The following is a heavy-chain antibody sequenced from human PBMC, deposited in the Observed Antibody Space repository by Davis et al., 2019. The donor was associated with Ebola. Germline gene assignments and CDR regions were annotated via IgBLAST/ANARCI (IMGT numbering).Heavy chain of an antibody. Sequence: GESLKISCAASGFAFSSYAMSWVRQAPGKGLEWVAFIRYDGSNKYYADSVKGRFTISRDNSKNTLYLQMNSLRAEDTAVYYCAKDGGLPTPFDYWGQGTLVTVSS. V-gene: IGHV3-30*02. CDR1: GFAFSSYA. CDR3: AKDGGLPTPFDY. J-gene: IGHJ4*02. CDR2: IRYDGSNK. D-gene: IGHD2-15*01.